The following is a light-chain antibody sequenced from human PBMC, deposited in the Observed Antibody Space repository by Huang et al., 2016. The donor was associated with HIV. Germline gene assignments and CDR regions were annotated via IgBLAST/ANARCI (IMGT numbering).Light chain of an antibody. J-gene: IGKJ4*01. CDR3: QQYDNLPLT. CDR1: QDISNY. V-gene: IGKV1-33*01. CDR2: DAS. Sequence: DIQMTQSPSSLSASVGNRVTITCQASQDISNYLNWYQQKTGKAPKLLIYDASNLETGVPSRFSGSGAGTHFTFTISSLQPEDIATYDCQQYDNLPLTFGGGTKVEIK.